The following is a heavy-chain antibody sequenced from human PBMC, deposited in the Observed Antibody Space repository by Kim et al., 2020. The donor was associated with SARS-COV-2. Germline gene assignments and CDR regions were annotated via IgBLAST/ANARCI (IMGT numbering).Heavy chain of an antibody. J-gene: IGHJ6*02. CDR1: GYTFTSYG. CDR2: ISAYNGNT. CDR3: ARDLWFGESEGALYGMDV. V-gene: IGHV1-18*01. Sequence: ASVKVSCKASGYTFTSYGISWVRQAPGQGLEWMGWISAYNGNTNYAQKLQGRVTMTTDTSTSTAYMELRSLRSDDTAVYYCARDLWFGESEGALYGMDVWGQGTTVTVSS. D-gene: IGHD3-10*01.